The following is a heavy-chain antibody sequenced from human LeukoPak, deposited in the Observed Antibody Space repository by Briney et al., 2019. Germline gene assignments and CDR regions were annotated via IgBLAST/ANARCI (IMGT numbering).Heavy chain of an antibody. CDR2: ISTSGGRT. Sequence: GGSLRLSCAASGFTFSSYAMSWVRQAPGKGLEWVSAISTSGGRTYYADSVKGRLTISRDNSKNTLYLQIHSLRAEDTAVYYCAKKYYHYMDVWGKGTTVTVSS. CDR3: AKKYYHYMDV. CDR1: GFTFSSYA. D-gene: IGHD6-6*01. V-gene: IGHV3-23*01. J-gene: IGHJ6*03.